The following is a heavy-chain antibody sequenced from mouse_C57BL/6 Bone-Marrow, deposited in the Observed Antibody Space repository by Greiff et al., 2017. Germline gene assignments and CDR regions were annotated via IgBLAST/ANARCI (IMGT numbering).Heavy chain of an antibody. Sequence: QVQLKQSGAELVKPGASVKLSCKASGYTFTEYTIHWVKQRSGQGLEWIGWFYPGSGSIKYNEKFKDKATLNADKSSSKVYMGLSRLTSEDSAVYFCARHEDRYSSGWRFAYWGQGTLVTVSA. CDR2: FYPGSGSI. CDR1: GYTFTEYT. V-gene: IGHV1-62-2*01. J-gene: IGHJ3*01. CDR3: ARHEDRYSSGWRFAY. D-gene: IGHD3-2*02.